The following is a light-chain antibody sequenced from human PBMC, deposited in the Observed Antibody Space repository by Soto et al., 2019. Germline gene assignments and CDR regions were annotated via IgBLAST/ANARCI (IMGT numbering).Light chain of an antibody. V-gene: IGLV2-8*01. CDR1: SSDVGGYNY. J-gene: IGLJ2*01. CDR3: SSYAGTNHLV. CDR2: EVT. Sequence: QSVLTQPPSASGSPGQSVTISCTGTSSDVGGYNYVSWYQQHPGKAPRLVIFEVTKRPSGVPDRFSGSKSANTASLTVSGLQAEDEADYYCSSYAGTNHLVFGGGTK.